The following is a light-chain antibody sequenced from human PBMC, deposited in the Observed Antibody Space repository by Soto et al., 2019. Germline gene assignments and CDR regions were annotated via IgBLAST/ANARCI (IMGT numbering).Light chain of an antibody. CDR3: KQYDKWPLT. V-gene: IGKV3-15*01. J-gene: IGKJ4*01. CDR1: QSLSDN. Sequence: IVMAQSPDTLAVSPGETVTLSCRASQSLSDNLAWYQQKPGQAPRLLIFRASSRASGIPARFSGGGSGTEFTLTIRSLQSEDFAVYYCKQYDKWPLTFGGGTKVDIK. CDR2: RAS.